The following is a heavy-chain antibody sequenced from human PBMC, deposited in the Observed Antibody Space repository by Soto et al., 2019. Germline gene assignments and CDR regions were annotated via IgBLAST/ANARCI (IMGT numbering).Heavy chain of an antibody. Sequence: ASMKVSCKAFGYTLTSFAMHLVRPAPRQKLEWMGWINAGNGNTKYSQKFQGRVTITRDTSASTAYMELSSLRSEDTAVYYCARGLLWFGEDYYYYGMDVWGQGTTVTVSS. CDR1: GYTLTSFA. D-gene: IGHD3-10*01. CDR3: ARGLLWFGEDYYYYGMDV. CDR2: INAGNGNT. V-gene: IGHV1-3*01. J-gene: IGHJ6*02.